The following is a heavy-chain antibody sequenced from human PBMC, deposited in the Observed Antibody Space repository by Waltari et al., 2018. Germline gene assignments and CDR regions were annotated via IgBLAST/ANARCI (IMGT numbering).Heavy chain of an antibody. V-gene: IGHV4-38-2*02. CDR3: ARDPIPGYAYRSDY. CDR1: GFSISRGYY. J-gene: IGHJ4*02. Sequence: QVQLQESGPGLVKPSETLSLICTVSGFSISRGYYWGWIRQPPGKGLEWIGSTFHSGNTYYNPSLKSRVTMSVDTSKNQFSLRLSSVTAADTAVYYCARDPIPGYAYRSDYWGQGTLVTVSS. CDR2: TFHSGNT. D-gene: IGHD5-12*01.